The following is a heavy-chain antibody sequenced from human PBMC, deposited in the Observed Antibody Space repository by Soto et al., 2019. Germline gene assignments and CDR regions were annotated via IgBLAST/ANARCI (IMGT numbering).Heavy chain of an antibody. J-gene: IGHJ3*02. V-gene: IGHV1-2*04. CDR1: GYTFTGYY. CDR2: INPNSGGT. D-gene: IGHD3-22*01. CDR3: ARGAYYDSRGYAFDI. Sequence: QVQLVQSGAEVKKPGASVKVSCKASGYTFTGYYMHWVRQAPGQGLEWMGWINPNSGGTNYAQKFQGWVTMTRDTSISTAYMELSRLRSDDTDVYYCARGAYYDSRGYAFDIWGQGTMVTVSS.